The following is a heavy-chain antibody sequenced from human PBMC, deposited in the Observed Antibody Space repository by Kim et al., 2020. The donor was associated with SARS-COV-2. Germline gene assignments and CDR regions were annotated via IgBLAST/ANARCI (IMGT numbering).Heavy chain of an antibody. CDR1: GFTFSDYW. Sequence: GGSLRLSCAASGFTFSDYWMSWVRQAPGKGLEWVANIKKDESARYYVGSVKGRFTISRDNAKNSRYLQMDNLRAEDTAVYYCARGGAMVWGQGTLGTVSS. V-gene: IGHV3-7*03. J-gene: IGHJ4*02. D-gene: IGHD5-18*01. CDR3: ARGGAMV. CDR2: IKKDESAR.